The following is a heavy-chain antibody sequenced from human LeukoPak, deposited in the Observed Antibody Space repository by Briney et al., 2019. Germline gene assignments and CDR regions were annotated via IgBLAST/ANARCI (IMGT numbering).Heavy chain of an antibody. J-gene: IGHJ5*02. CDR2: IIPIFGTA. CDR3: ARAGFNWNDVWGWFDP. Sequence: ASVTVSCKASGGTFSSYAISWVRQAPGQGLEWMGGIIPIFGTANYAQKFQGRVTITADESTSTAYMELSSLRSEDTAVYYCARAGFNWNDVWGWFDPWGQGTLVTVSS. D-gene: IGHD1-1*01. V-gene: IGHV1-69*13. CDR1: GGTFSSYA.